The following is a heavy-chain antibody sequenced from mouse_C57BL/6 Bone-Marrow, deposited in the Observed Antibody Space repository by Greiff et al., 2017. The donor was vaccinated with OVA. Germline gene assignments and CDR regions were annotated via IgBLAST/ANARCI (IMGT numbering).Heavy chain of an antibody. CDR1: GYTFTDYY. Sequence: EVQLQQSGPVLVKPGASVKMSCKASGYTFTDYYMNWVKQSHGKSLEWIGVINPYNGGTSYNQKFKGKATLTVDKSSSTAYMELNSLTSEDSAVYYCARPSTGTSFDYWGQGTTLTVSS. J-gene: IGHJ2*01. CDR3: ARPSTGTSFDY. V-gene: IGHV1-19*01. CDR2: INPYNGGT. D-gene: IGHD4-1*02.